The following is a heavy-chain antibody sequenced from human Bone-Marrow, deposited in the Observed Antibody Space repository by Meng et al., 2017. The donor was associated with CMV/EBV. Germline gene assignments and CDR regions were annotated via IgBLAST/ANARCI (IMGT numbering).Heavy chain of an antibody. V-gene: IGHV3-15*01. CDR1: GFTFSNAW. J-gene: IGHJ6*02. CDR3: TTVSSSGRYPYYYYYGMDV. Sequence: GGSLRLSCAASGFTFSNAWMSWVRQAPGKGLEWVGRIKSKTDGGTTDYAAPVKGRFTISRDDSKNTLYLQMNSLKTEDTAVYYCTTVSSSGRYPYYYYYGMDVWGQGTTVTVSS. D-gene: IGHD6-19*01. CDR2: IKSKTDGGTT.